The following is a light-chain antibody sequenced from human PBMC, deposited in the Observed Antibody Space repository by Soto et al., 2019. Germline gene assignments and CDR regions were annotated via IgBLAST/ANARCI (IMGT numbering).Light chain of an antibody. J-gene: IGLJ1*01. CDR3: CSNAGSSSYV. CDR2: EVS. CDR1: SSDVGSYNL. Sequence: QSALTQPASVSGTPGQSITISCTGTSSDVGSYNLVSWYQHHPGKAPKLMIYEVSKRPSGASNRLSGSKSGNTASLTISGLQAEDEADYYCCSNAGSSSYVFGTGTKVTVL. V-gene: IGLV2-23*02.